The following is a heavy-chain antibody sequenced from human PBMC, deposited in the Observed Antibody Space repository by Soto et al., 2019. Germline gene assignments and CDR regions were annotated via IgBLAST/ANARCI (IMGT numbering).Heavy chain of an antibody. CDR1: GDIFTNFD. Sequence: QVQLVQPGAEVRKPGASVKVSCKASGDIFTNFDFNWVRQATGQGLEWIGWMRANSGDTGHDQKFQGRVRMTRATSMSTAYMERSSLRAEDTAVYYCARYIYGQGFQAWGQGTLVFVSS. J-gene: IGHJ5*02. CDR3: ARYIYGQGFQA. D-gene: IGHD3-3*02. V-gene: IGHV1-8*01. CDR2: MRANSGDT.